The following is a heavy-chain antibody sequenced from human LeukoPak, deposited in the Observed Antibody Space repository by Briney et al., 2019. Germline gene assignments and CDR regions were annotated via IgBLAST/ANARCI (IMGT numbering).Heavy chain of an antibody. J-gene: IGHJ3*02. Sequence: GGSMRLSCAASGFTFSSYAMSWVRQAPGKGLEWVSAISGSGGSTYYADSVKGRFTISRDNSKNTLYLQMNSLRAEDTAVYYCAKDLESSGLKGAFDIWGQGTMVTVSS. CDR3: AKDLESSGLKGAFDI. CDR2: ISGSGGST. V-gene: IGHV3-23*01. CDR1: GFTFSSYA. D-gene: IGHD6-19*01.